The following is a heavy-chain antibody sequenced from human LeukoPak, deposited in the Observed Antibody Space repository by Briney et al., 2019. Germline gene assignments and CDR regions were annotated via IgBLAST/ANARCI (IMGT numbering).Heavy chain of an antibody. V-gene: IGHV3-21*01. J-gene: IGHJ4*02. CDR2: ISSSGDFT. D-gene: IGHD2-21*01. CDR1: GFTFNNYW. Sequence: GGSLRLSCAASGFTFNNYWMHWVRQAPGKGLEWVLSISSSGDFTYYADSVKGRFTISRDNAENSLYLQMNSLSAEDTAVYYCARVRGAISYSDYWGQGTLVTVSS. CDR3: ARVRGAISYSDY.